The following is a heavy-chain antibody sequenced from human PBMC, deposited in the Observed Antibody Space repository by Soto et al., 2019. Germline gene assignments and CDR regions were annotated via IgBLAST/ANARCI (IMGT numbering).Heavy chain of an antibody. CDR2: INAGNGNT. CDR1: GYTFTSYA. Sequence: ASVKASCKASGYTFTSYAMHWVRQAPGQRLEWMGWINAGNGNTKYSQKFQGRVTITRDTSASTAYMELSSLRSEDTAVYYCARGEQLGYYYYYGMDVWGQGTTVTVSS. D-gene: IGHD6-6*01. V-gene: IGHV1-3*01. CDR3: ARGEQLGYYYYYGMDV. J-gene: IGHJ6*02.